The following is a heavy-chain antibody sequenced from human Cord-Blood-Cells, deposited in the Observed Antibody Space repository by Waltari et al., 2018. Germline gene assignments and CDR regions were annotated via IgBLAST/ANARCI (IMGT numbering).Heavy chain of an antibody. V-gene: IGHV3-33*01. CDR3: ARGWNYFDY. D-gene: IGHD1-1*01. CDR2: IWYDGSNK. Sequence: QVQLVESGGGVVQPGRSLMLSCAASGFPFSCLGFHWVRQAPGKGLEWVAVIWYDGSNKYYADSVKGRFTISRDNSKNTLYLQMNSLRAEDTAVYYCARGWNYFDYWGQGTLVTVSS. J-gene: IGHJ4*02. CDR1: GFPFSCLG.